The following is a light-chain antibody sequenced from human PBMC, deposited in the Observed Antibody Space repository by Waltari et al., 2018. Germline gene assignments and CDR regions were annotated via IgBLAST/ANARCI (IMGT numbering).Light chain of an antibody. CDR3: QNLATYPLS. CDR2: GFS. V-gene: IGKV1-9*01. CDR1: QDIRNY. J-gene: IGKJ4*01. Sequence: LLTQSPVSLSASVGDTFTLTCRASQDIRNYLAWVQQKPGKAPKLLTFGFSTLHSGVPSRFSGRGSVTDFTLTITGLQPEDFATYYCQNLATYPLSFGGGTKVEI.